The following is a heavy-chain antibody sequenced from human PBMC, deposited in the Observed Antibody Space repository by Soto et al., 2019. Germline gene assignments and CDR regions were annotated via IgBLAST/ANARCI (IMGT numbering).Heavy chain of an antibody. Sequence: QLQLQESGSGLVKPSQTLSLTCAVSGGSISSGGYSWSWIRQPPGKGLEWIGYIYHSGSTYYNPPLKSRVTISVDTSTTPSSLTLSSVTAADTAVYYCARAGGLGAVAADSWGQGTLVTVSS. J-gene: IGHJ4*02. D-gene: IGHD6-19*01. V-gene: IGHV4-30-2*01. CDR2: IYHSGST. CDR1: GGSISSGGYS. CDR3: ARAGGLGAVAADS.